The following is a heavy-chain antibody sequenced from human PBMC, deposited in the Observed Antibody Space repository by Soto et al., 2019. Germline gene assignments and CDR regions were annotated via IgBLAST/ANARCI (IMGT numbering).Heavy chain of an antibody. J-gene: IGHJ5*02. Sequence: GESLKISCKGSGYSFTSYWIGWVRQMPGNGLEWMGIIYPGDSDTRYSPSFQGQVTISADKSISTAYLQWSSLKASDTAMYYCARQLNYDFWSGYSPRNWFDPWGQGTLVTVSS. D-gene: IGHD3-3*01. V-gene: IGHV5-51*01. CDR1: GYSFTSYW. CDR3: ARQLNYDFWSGYSPRNWFDP. CDR2: IYPGDSDT.